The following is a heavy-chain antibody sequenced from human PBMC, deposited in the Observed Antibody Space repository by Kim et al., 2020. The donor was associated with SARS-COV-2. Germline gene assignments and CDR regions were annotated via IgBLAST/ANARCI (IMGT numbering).Heavy chain of an antibody. J-gene: IGHJ3*02. Sequence: SVKVSCKASGYTFTHYEINWVRQATGQGLEWMGWMNPGSGHTGYAQKFQGRVTLTMNTSISTAYLELSNLRSEDTAVYYCASPLSSQYAFDIWSRGTLVTVSS. CDR2: MNPGSGHT. CDR3: ASPLSSQYAFDI. V-gene: IGHV1-8*01. D-gene: IGHD6-13*01. CDR1: GYTFTHYE.